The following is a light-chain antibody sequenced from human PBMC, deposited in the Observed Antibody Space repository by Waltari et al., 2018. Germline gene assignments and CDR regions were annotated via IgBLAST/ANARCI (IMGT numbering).Light chain of an antibody. V-gene: IGKV3-11*01. CDR1: QSVGSY. CDR3: QQRSNRPLT. Sequence: QSPATLSLSPGERATLSCRASQSVGSYLAWYQQKPGQAPRLLIYDASNRATGIPARFSGSGSGTDFTLTISSLEPEDFAIYYCQQRSNRPLTFGGGTKVEIK. J-gene: IGKJ4*01. CDR2: DAS.